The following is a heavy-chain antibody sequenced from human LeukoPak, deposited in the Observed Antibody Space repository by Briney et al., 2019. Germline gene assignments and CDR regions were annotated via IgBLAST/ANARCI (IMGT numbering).Heavy chain of an antibody. CDR1: GGSISSYY. CDR2: IYNSGST. V-gene: IGHV4-59*01. Sequence: SETLSLTCTVSGGSISSYYWRWIRQPPGKGLEWIGYIYNSGSTNYNPSLKSRVTISVDTSKNQYSLKMSSVTAADTAVYYCARDSGGPHSGFEIWGQGTMVTASS. J-gene: IGHJ3*02. D-gene: IGHD1-26*01. CDR3: ARDSGGPHSGFEI.